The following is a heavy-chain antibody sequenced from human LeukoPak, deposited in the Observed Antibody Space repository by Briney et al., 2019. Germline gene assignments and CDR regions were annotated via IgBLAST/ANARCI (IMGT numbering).Heavy chain of an antibody. J-gene: IGHJ6*02. CDR1: GGSFSGYY. V-gene: IGHV4-34*01. D-gene: IGHD1-26*01. CDR3: ARVRGSGSYYYYYGMDV. Sequence: SETLSLTCAVYGGSFSGYYWSWIRQPPGKGLEWIGEINHSGSTNYNPSLKSRVTILVDTSKNQFSLKLSSVTAADTAVYYCARVRGSGSYYYYYGMDVWGQGTTVTVSS. CDR2: INHSGST.